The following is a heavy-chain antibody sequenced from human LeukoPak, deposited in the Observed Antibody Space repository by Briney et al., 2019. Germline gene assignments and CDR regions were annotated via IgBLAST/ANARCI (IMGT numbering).Heavy chain of an antibody. CDR2: ISGSGGST. Sequence: GGSLRLSCAASGFTFSSYAISWVRQAPGQGLEWVAAISGSGGSTYYADSVKGRFTISRDNAKNSLYLLMNSLRAEDTAVYYCASGGNILTGWDYWGQGTLVTVSS. J-gene: IGHJ4*02. CDR1: GFTFSSYA. V-gene: IGHV3-23*01. CDR3: ASGGNILTGWDY. D-gene: IGHD3-9*01.